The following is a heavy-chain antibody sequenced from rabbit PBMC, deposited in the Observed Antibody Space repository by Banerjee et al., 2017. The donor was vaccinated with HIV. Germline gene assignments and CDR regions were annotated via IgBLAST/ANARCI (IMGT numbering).Heavy chain of an antibody. V-gene: IGHV1S45*01. D-gene: IGHD1-1*01. J-gene: IGHJ4*01. CDR3: ARAGSNVYWGFNL. Sequence: QEQLEESGGGLVQPEGSLTLTCKASGFTLSSYWMCWVRQAPGKGLEWIACIYAGSSGNTYYASWAKGRFTISKTSSTTVTLQMTSLTAADTATYFCARAGSNVYWGFNLWGPGTLVTVS. CDR1: GFTLSSYW. CDR2: IYAGSSGNT.